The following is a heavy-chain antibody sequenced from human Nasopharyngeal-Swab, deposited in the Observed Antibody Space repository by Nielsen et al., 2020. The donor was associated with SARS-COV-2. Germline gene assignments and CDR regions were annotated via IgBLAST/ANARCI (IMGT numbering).Heavy chain of an antibody. D-gene: IGHD3-10*01. CDR2: ISASGGST. J-gene: IGHJ3*02. CDR1: GFTFNIYA. CDR3: AKDDVVRGDAFDI. Sequence: ESLMISCIASGFTFNIYAMAWVHRTPGRGLQWVSGISASGGSTYYTDSVKGRFAVSRDNSRNTLYLQMHSLRVEDTALYYCAKDDVVRGDAFDIWGQGTIVTVSS. V-gene: IGHV3-23*01.